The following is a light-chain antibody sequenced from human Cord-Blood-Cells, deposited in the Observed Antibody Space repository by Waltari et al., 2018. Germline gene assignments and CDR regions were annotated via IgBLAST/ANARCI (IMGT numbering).Light chain of an antibody. CDR2: AAS. CDR1: QSISSY. CDR3: QQSYSTPQT. J-gene: IGKJ1*01. V-gene: IGKV1-39*01. Sequence: DIQMNQSPSSLSASVGDRVTITCRASQSISSYLNWYQQKPGKAPKLLIYAASSLQSGIPSRFSGRGSGTDFTLTISSLQPEDFATYYCQQSYSTPQTFGQGTKVEIK.